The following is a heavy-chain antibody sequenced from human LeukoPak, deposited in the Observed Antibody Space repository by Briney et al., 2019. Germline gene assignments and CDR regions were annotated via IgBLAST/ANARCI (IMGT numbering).Heavy chain of an antibody. CDR2: IYNSGRT. V-gene: IGHV4-61*01. D-gene: IGHD3-10*01. CDR1: RGSVSSDSYY. Sequence: ASETLSLTWTVSRGSVSSDSYYWSWIRQPPGKGLEWIGYIYNSGRTNYNPSLRSRGTISVDTSKNQFSLKLNSVTAADTAVYYCARNRLYGTGSGEFDRWGQGTLVTVSS. J-gene: IGHJ4*02. CDR3: ARNRLYGTGSGEFDR.